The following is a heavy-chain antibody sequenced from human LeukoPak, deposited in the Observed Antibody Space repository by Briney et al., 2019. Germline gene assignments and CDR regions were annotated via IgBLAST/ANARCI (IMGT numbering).Heavy chain of an antibody. J-gene: IGHJ4*02. V-gene: IGHV3-30-3*01. Sequence: GGSLRLSCAASGFTFSSYAMHWVRQAPGKGLEWVAVISYDGSNKYYADSVKGRFTISRDNSRNTLYLQMNSLRAEDTAVYYCARDKRWPPQLDYWGQGTLVTVSS. CDR3: ARDKRWPPQLDY. CDR2: ISYDGSNK. CDR1: GFTFSSYA. D-gene: IGHD4-23*01.